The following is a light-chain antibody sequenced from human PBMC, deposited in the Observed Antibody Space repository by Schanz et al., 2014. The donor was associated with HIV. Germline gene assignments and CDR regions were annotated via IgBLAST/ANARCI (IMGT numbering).Light chain of an antibody. CDR3: GTWDNSLNPFV. CDR2: ENT. V-gene: IGLV1-51*02. CDR1: NSNIGADYD. J-gene: IGLJ1*01. Sequence: QSVLAQPPSVSGAPGQRVTISCTGSNSNIGADYDVHWYQLLPGIAPKLLIFENTHRPSGIPDRFSGSKSGTSATLGITGLQTGDEADYYCGTWDNSLNPFVFGTGTKLTVL.